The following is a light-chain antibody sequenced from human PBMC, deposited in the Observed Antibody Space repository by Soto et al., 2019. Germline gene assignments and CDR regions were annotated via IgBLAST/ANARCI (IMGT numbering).Light chain of an antibody. V-gene: IGLV7-46*01. CDR3: LLSYNGRYL. CDR1: TGAVTNGHY. Sequence: QAVLTQEPSLTVSAGGTVTLTCGSSTGAVTNGHYPYWFQQKPRQAPRTLIYDTTNRHSWTPARFSGSLLGGKAALTLSGAQPEDEAAYYCLLSYNGRYLFGTGTKVTVL. CDR2: DTT. J-gene: IGLJ1*01.